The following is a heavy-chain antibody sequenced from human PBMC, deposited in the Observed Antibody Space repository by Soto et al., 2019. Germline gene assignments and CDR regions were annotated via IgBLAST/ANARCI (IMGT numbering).Heavy chain of an antibody. CDR1: GFTFSSYS. CDR3: ARDSFWFVELSPYYFDY. D-gene: IGHD3-10*01. Sequence: EVQLVESGGGLVQPGGSLRLSCAASGFTFSSYSMNWVRQAPGKGLEWVSYISSSSSTIYYADSVKGRFTISRDNAKNSLYLQMNSLRDEDTAVYYCARDSFWFVELSPYYFDYWGQGTLVTVSS. CDR2: ISSSSSTI. J-gene: IGHJ4*02. V-gene: IGHV3-48*02.